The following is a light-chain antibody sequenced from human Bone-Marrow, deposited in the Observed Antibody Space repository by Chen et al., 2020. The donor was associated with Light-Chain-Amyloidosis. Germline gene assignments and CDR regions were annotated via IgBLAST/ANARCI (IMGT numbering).Light chain of an antibody. CDR1: DFPTKF. CDR3: QSADSSGTYEVI. J-gene: IGLJ2*01. Sequence: SYELTQPPSVSVSPGQTARITCSGDDFPTKFVYWYQQKPGQAPVLGITRDTERPSGISERLSGSSSGTTATLTSSGFQAENEADYHCQSADSSGTYEVIFGGGTKLTVL. V-gene: IGLV3-25*03. CDR2: RDT.